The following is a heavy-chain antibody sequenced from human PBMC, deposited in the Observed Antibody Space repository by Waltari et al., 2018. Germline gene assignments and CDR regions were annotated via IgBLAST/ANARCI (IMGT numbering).Heavy chain of an antibody. Sequence: EVHLVESGGGLVQPGGSLRLSCAASGFTFTDYWMSWVRQAQGKGREWMANIHKDGSEKNYVDYVKGRFTISRDNAKDSGYLQMNSLRADDTAMYYCVRDHWGPDYWGQGTLVTVSA. J-gene: IGHJ4*02. CDR3: VRDHWGPDY. D-gene: IGHD7-27*01. CDR1: GFTFTDYW. V-gene: IGHV3-7*01. CDR2: IHKDGSEK.